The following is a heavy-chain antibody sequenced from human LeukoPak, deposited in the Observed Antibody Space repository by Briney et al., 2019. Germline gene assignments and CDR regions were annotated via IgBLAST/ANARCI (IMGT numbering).Heavy chain of an antibody. CDR2: LYASGTT. J-gene: IGHJ4*02. CDR1: GGSISSYY. D-gene: IGHD3-10*01. Sequence: SETLSLTCTVSGGSISSYYWSWIRQPPGKGLEWIGRLYASGTTNYNPSLKSRVTMSVDTSKTQFSLNLTSVTAADTAMYYCASYYGSGIDYWGQGTLVTVSS. CDR3: ASYYGSGIDY. V-gene: IGHV4-4*07.